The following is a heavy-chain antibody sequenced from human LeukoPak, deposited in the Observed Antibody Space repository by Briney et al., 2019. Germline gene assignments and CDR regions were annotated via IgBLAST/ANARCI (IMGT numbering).Heavy chain of an antibody. CDR3: ARVYYDFWSGYEYDAFDI. V-gene: IGHV1-18*01. Sequence: GASVKVSCKASGSTFTSYGISWVRQAPGQGLEWMGWISAYNGNTNYAQKLQGRVTMTTGTSTSTAYMELRSLRSDDTAVYYCARVYYDFWSGYEYDAFDIWGQGTMVTVSS. J-gene: IGHJ3*02. CDR1: GSTFTSYG. D-gene: IGHD3-3*01. CDR2: ISAYNGNT.